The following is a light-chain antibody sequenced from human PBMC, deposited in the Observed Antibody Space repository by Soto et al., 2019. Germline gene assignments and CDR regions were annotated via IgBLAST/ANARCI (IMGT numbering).Light chain of an antibody. CDR1: QRVSSSY. CDR2: GAS. Sequence: EIVLTQSPGTPSLSPGERATLSCRARQRVSSSYLAWYQQKPGQAPRLLIYGASTRATGIPDRFSGSGSGTDFTLTISRLEPEDFAVYFCQRYGSSPPFTFGQGTKVDIK. V-gene: IGKV3-20*01. CDR3: QRYGSSPPFT. J-gene: IGKJ2*01.